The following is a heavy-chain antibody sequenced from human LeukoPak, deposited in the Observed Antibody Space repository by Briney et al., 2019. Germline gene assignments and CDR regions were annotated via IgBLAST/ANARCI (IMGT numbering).Heavy chain of an antibody. Sequence: PSETLSLTCTVSGGSISSSSYYWGWIRQPPGKGLEWIGSIYYSGSTYYNPSLKSRVTISVDTPKNQFSLKLSSVTAADTAVYYCARDRSYGPFDYWGQGTLVTVSS. CDR1: GGSISSSSYY. J-gene: IGHJ4*02. CDR3: ARDRSYGPFDY. V-gene: IGHV4-39*07. CDR2: IYYSGST. D-gene: IGHD5-18*01.